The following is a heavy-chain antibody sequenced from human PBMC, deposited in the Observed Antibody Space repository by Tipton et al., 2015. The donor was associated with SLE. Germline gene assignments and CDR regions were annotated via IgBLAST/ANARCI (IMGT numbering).Heavy chain of an antibody. CDR2: INSDGSKM. Sequence: SLRLSCEASGFTFSSYWMHWVRQGPGPGKGLVWVSRINSDGSKMDYADAVKGRFIISRDNAKNTLYLQMSSLTAEDTATYYCARGRPYCTGDCFSGWFDPWGQGTLVTVSS. CDR3: ARGRPYCTGDCFSGWFDP. V-gene: IGHV3-74*01. J-gene: IGHJ5*02. CDR1: GFTFSSYW. D-gene: IGHD2-21*02.